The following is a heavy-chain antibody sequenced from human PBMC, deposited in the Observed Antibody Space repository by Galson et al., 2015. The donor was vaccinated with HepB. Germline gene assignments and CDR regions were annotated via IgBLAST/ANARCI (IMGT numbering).Heavy chain of an antibody. V-gene: IGHV3-33*01. J-gene: IGHJ6*02. Sequence: SLRLSCAASGFTFSSYGMHWVRQAPGKGLEWVAVIWYDGSNKYYADSVKGRFTISRDNSKNTLYLQMNSLRAEDTAVYYCARMYYYDSSGYYYYYGMDVWGQGTTVTVSS. CDR1: GFTFSSYG. D-gene: IGHD3-22*01. CDR3: ARMYYYDSSGYYYYYGMDV. CDR2: IWYDGSNK.